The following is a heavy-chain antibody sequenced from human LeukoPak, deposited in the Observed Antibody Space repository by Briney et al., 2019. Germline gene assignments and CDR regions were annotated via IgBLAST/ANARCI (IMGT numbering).Heavy chain of an antibody. CDR3: ARDIWDDSSGFDAFDI. V-gene: IGHV1-2*02. CDR2: INPNSGGT. J-gene: IGHJ3*02. CDR1: GYTFTGYY. Sequence: ASVKVSCKASGYTFTGYYMHWVRQAPGQGLEWMGWINPNSGGTNYAQKFQGRVTMTRDTSISTAYMELSRLRSDDTAVYYCARDIWDDSSGFDAFDIWGQGTMVTVSS. D-gene: IGHD3-22*01.